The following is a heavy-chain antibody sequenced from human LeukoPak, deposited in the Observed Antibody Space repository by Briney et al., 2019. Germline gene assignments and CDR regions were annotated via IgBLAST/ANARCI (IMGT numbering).Heavy chain of an antibody. Sequence: SETLSLTCAVYGGSFSGYYWSWIRQPPGKGLEWIGEINHSGSTNYNPSLKSRVTISVDTSKNQFSLKLSSVTAADTAVYYCARERMDIVATTYFDYWGQGTLVTVSS. D-gene: IGHD5-12*01. CDR3: ARERMDIVATTYFDY. CDR1: GGSFSGYY. V-gene: IGHV4-34*01. J-gene: IGHJ4*02. CDR2: INHSGST.